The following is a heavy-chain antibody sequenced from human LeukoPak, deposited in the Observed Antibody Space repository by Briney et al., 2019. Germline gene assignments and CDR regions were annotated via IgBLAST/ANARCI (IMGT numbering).Heavy chain of an antibody. Sequence: SETLSLTCAVYGVSFSGYYWSWIRQPPGKGLEWIGEINHSGSTNYNPSLKSRVTISVDTSKNQFSLKLSSVTAADTAVYYCARGRTQWLAGSNAFDIWGQGTMVTVSS. CDR2: INHSGST. CDR1: GVSFSGYY. CDR3: ARGRTQWLAGSNAFDI. J-gene: IGHJ3*02. D-gene: IGHD6-19*01. V-gene: IGHV4-34*01.